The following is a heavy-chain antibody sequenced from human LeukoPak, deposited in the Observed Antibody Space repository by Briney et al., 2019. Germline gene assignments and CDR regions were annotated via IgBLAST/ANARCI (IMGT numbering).Heavy chain of an antibody. V-gene: IGHV1-3*01. Sequence: ASVKVSCKASGYTFTSYAMHWVRQAPGQRLEWMGWINAGNGNTKYSQKFQGRVTIARDTSASTAYMELSSLRSEDTAVYYCASTYCGGDCIPSYYGMDVWGQGTTVTVSS. CDR2: INAGNGNT. CDR1: GYTFTSYA. D-gene: IGHD2-21*02. J-gene: IGHJ6*02. CDR3: ASTYCGGDCIPSYYGMDV.